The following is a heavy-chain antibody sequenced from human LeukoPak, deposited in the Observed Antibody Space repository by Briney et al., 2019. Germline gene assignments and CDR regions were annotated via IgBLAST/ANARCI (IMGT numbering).Heavy chain of an antibody. CDR2: IYHSRIT. D-gene: IGHD4/OR15-4a*01. CDR1: GHSINSDYY. CDR3: ASTAYGDKGGGVAWDYDY. Sequence: TSETLSLTCTVSGHSINSDYYWGWLRPSPGEGLEWIGSIYHSRITYYNPSRNSRVTISVDTSKNQFSLKLSSVTVADTAVYDCASTAYGDKGGGVAWDYDYWGEGTLVTVSS. J-gene: IGHJ4*02. V-gene: IGHV4-38-2*02.